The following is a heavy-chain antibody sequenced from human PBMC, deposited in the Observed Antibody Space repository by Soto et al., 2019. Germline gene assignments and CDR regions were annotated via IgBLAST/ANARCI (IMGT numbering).Heavy chain of an antibody. CDR3: TTALGEDIVVVVAAGYAFDI. CDR1: GFTFSNAW. Sequence: GSLRLSCAASGFTFSNAWMNWVRQAPGKGLEWVGRIKSKTDGGTTDYAAPVKGRFTISRDDSKNTLYLQMNSLKTEDTAVYYCTTALGEDIVVVVAAGYAFDIWGQGTMVTVSS. CDR2: IKSKTDGGTT. D-gene: IGHD2-15*01. V-gene: IGHV3-15*07. J-gene: IGHJ3*02.